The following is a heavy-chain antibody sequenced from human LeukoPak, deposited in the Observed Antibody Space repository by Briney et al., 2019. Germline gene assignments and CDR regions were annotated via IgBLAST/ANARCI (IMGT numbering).Heavy chain of an antibody. CDR1: GYTFTDYY. CDR2: INLNTGVT. V-gene: IGHV1-2*07. CDR3: ARDTVAWDFDF. D-gene: IGHD4-23*01. Sequence: ASVRVSCKASGYTFTDYYLHWVRQAPGQGFECMGWINLNTGVTDYAHTFQGRVTMTRDTSISTAYMELSSLKSDDTAVYYCARDTVAWDFDFWGQGTLVTVSS. J-gene: IGHJ4*02.